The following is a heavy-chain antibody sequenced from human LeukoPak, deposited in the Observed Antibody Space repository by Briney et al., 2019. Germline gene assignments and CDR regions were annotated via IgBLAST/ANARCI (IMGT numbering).Heavy chain of an antibody. CDR2: ISAYNGNT. CDR3: ARGLSYCSSTSCYHLHFDY. D-gene: IGHD2-2*01. J-gene: IGHJ4*02. V-gene: IGHV1-18*01. Sequence: ASVKVSCKASGYKFIDFGITWVRQAPGQGLEWMGWISAYNGNTNYAQKLQGRVTMTTDTSTSTAYMELRSLRSDDTAVYYCARGLSYCSSTSCYHLHFDYWGQGTLVTVSS. CDR1: GYKFIDFG.